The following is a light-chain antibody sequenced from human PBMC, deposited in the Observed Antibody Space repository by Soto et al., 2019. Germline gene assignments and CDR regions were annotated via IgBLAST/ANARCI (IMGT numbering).Light chain of an antibody. Sequence: QSALTQPASVSGSPGQSITISCTGTSSDVGGYNYVSWYQQHPGKAPKLMIYDVSNRPSGVSNRFSGSKSGNTASLTISGLQAEDEADYYCSSYTSSSTHAVFGGGTKLTVL. J-gene: IGLJ2*01. V-gene: IGLV2-14*01. CDR1: SSDVGGYNY. CDR2: DVS. CDR3: SSYTSSSTHAV.